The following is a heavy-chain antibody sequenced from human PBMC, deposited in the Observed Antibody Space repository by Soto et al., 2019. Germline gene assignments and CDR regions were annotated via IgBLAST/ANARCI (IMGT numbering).Heavy chain of an antibody. Sequence: PSETLSLTWTVSGGSISSAGYYGTGIRQHPGKGLEWIGYIYYSGSTYYNPSLKSRVTISVDTSKNQFSLKLSSVTAADTAVYYCASGSSSWFPIDYWGQGTLGTVSS. CDR1: GGSISSAGYY. CDR2: IYYSGST. D-gene: IGHD6-13*01. CDR3: ASGSSSWFPIDY. V-gene: IGHV4-31*02. J-gene: IGHJ4*02.